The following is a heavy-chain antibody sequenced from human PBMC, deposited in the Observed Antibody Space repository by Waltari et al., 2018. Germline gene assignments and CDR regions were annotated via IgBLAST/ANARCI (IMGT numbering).Heavy chain of an antibody. CDR2: INAGDEST. CDR3: ARPVVVGATAPIDY. D-gene: IGHD1-26*01. CDR1: GYTFTSYF. Sequence: QVQLVQSGAEVKKPGASVKVSCKASGYTFTSYFIYWVRQAPGQGLEWMGIINAGDESTRYAQNFQGRVTMTRDTSTSTVYLGLSSLTSDDSAVYYCARPVVVGATAPIDYWGQGTLVTVSS. J-gene: IGHJ4*01. V-gene: IGHV1-46*01.